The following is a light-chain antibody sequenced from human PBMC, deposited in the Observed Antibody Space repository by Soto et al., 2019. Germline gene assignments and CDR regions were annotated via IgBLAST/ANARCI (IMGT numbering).Light chain of an antibody. V-gene: IGKV3-11*01. CDR1: QSISSF. Sequence: EIVLTQSPATLSLSPGERATLSRRTSQSISSFLAWYQHKPGQAPRLLLSGASNRATGIPARFSGSGSGTDFTLTISSLEPEDFAVYYCRQHFNGPITFGQGTRLEIK. CDR2: GAS. J-gene: IGKJ5*01. CDR3: RQHFNGPIT.